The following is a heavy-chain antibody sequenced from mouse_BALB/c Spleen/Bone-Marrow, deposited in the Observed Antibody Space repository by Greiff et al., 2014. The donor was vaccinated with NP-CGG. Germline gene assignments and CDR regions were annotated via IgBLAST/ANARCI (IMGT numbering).Heavy chain of an antibody. CDR2: ISYDGGN. V-gene: IGHV3-6*02. CDR3: ARGGLGYAMDY. J-gene: IGHJ4*01. Sequence: EVKLMESGPGLVKPSQSLSLTCSVTGYSITSGYYWNWIRQFPGNKLEWMGYISYDGGNNYIPSLKHRISITRDTSKNQFFLKLKSVIAEETATYYCARGGLGYAMDYWGQGTSVTVSP. D-gene: IGHD2-2*01. CDR1: GYSITSGYY.